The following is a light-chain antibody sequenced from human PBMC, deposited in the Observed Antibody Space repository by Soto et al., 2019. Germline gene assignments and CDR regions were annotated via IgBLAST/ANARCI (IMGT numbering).Light chain of an antibody. CDR1: QSISSW. CDR2: DAS. Sequence: DIVMTQSPSTPSVSAGDRVTISCRASQSISSWLAWYQQKPGKAPRLLISDASTRASGIPSRFSGSGSGTDFTLTISSLQPEDFATYYCHQRSSCPRTLGQGTRV. V-gene: IGKV1-5*01. J-gene: IGKJ1*01. CDR3: HQRSSCPRT.